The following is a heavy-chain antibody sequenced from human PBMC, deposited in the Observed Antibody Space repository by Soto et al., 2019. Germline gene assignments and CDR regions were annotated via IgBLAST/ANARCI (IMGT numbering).Heavy chain of an antibody. J-gene: IGHJ2*01. Sequence: QVQLQESGPGLVKPSETLSLTCTVSGGSISSYYWSWIRQPPGKGLEWIGYIYYRGSTNYNPSLKSRLTISVDTSKNEFSLGLRSVTAADTAVYYCARDLDYGGNSVWYFDLWGRGTLVTVSS. V-gene: IGHV4-59*01. CDR3: ARDLDYGGNSVWYFDL. CDR2: IYYRGST. CDR1: GGSISSYY. D-gene: IGHD4-17*01.